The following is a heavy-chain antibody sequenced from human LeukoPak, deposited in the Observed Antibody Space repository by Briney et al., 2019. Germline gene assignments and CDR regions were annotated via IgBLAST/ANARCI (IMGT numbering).Heavy chain of an antibody. CDR3: VRDWRSEAACRLDCIEY. V-gene: IGHV3-23*01. CDR2: INCCGCGI. Sequence: GGSLTLSCPTSGWTFSRYLMNWLRQPRCKGVEGVSSINCCGCGIYYPDSLKGRFTTSRDDSQNTMYLQISSLRAKDTAVYYCVRDWRSEAACRLDCIEYWGQGTLVSVSS. J-gene: IGHJ4*02. CDR1: GWTFSRYL. D-gene: IGHD3-16*01.